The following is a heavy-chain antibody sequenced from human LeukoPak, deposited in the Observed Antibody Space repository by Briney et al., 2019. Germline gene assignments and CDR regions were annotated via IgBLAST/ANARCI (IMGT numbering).Heavy chain of an antibody. Sequence: GGSLRLSCAASGFPLSSYRMSWVRQAPGKGLEWVSAISGSGGSTYYADSVKGRFTISRDNSKNTLYLQMNSLRAEDTAVYYCAKEIYGDYGGHFDYWGQGTLVTVSS. CDR3: AKEIYGDYGGHFDY. CDR1: GFPLSSYR. CDR2: ISGSGGST. D-gene: IGHD4-17*01. J-gene: IGHJ4*02. V-gene: IGHV3-23*01.